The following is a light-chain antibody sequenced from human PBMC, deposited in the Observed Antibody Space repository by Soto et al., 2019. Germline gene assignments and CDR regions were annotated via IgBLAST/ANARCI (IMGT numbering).Light chain of an antibody. V-gene: IGKV3-20*01. Sequence: EIVLTQSPGTLSLSPGERATLSCRASQSVSSNYLAWYQQKPGQAPRLLIYGASSRATGIPDRFSGSGSGTDFTLTISRLEPEDFAVYFCQQYGSLPRTFGHGSKVEIK. J-gene: IGKJ1*01. CDR3: QQYGSLPRT. CDR2: GAS. CDR1: QSVSSNY.